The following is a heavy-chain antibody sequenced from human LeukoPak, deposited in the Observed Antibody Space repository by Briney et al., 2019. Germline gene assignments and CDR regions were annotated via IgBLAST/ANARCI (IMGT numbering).Heavy chain of an antibody. CDR2: IYYSGST. V-gene: IGHV4-39*07. D-gene: IGHD7-27*01. Sequence: SETLSLTCTVSGGSISSYYWGWIRQPPGKGLEWIGSIYYSGSTYYNPSLKSRVTISVDTSKNQFSLKLSSVTAADTAVYYCARDSSGAHAFDIWGQGTMVTVSS. CDR3: ARDSSGAHAFDI. J-gene: IGHJ3*02. CDR1: GGSISSYY.